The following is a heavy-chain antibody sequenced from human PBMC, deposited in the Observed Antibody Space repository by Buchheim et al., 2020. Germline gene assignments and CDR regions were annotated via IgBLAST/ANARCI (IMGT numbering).Heavy chain of an antibody. Sequence: EVQLVESGGGLVKPGGSLRLSCLGSGFSFSGYSMNWVRQAPGKGLVWVSRINSDGSSTSYADSVKGRFTISRDNAKNTLYLQMNSLRAEDTAVYYCARDMVRGARVYWGQGTL. CDR2: INSDGSST. V-gene: IGHV3-74*01. D-gene: IGHD3-10*01. CDR3: ARDMVRGARVY. CDR1: GFSFSGYS. J-gene: IGHJ4*02.